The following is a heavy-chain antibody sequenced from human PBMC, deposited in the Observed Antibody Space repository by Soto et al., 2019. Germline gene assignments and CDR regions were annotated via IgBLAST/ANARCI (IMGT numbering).Heavy chain of an antibody. V-gene: IGHV3-48*01. D-gene: IGHD3-10*01. CDR2: ISSTGSTI. CDR1: GFTFSSYS. CDR3: EREGSRGLFDF. Sequence: GGSLRLSCAASGFTFSSYSMNWVRQAPGKGLEWVSYISSTGSTIFYADSVKGRFTISRDNAKNSLYLQLSSLGADDTAVYYCEREGSRGLFDFWGQGALVTV. J-gene: IGHJ4*02.